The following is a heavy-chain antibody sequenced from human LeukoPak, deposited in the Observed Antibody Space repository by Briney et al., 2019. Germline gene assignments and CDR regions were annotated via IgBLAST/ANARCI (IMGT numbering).Heavy chain of an antibody. V-gene: IGHV1-18*01. CDR3: ARANPAWIQLWTIIDY. D-gene: IGHD5-18*01. Sequence: GASVKVSCKASGYTFTSYGISWVRQAPGQGLEWMGWISAYNGNTNYAQKLQGRVTMTTDTSTSTAYMELRSLRSDDTAVYYCARANPAWIQLWTIIDYWGQGTPVTVSS. CDR2: ISAYNGNT. CDR1: GYTFTSYG. J-gene: IGHJ4*02.